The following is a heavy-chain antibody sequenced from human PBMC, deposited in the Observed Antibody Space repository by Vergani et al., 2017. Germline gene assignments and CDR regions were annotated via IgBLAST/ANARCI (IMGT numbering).Heavy chain of an antibody. D-gene: IGHD6-19*01. CDR1: VYTFSNYY. J-gene: IGHJ4*02. CDR2: INPSVGHT. Sequence: QVQVVQSGAEVKKSGASVKVSCKTSVYTFSNYYMHWVRQAPGQGLEWMGIINPSVGHTNYAQKFQGRVTMTRDTSTSTVYMELSSLRSEDTAIYYCAREQWLPIDDFDYWGKGSLVTVSS. CDR3: AREQWLPIDDFDY. V-gene: IGHV1-46*01.